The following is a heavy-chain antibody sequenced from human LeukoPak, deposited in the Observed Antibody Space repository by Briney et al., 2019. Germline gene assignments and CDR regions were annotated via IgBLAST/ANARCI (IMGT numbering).Heavy chain of an antibody. Sequence: SETLSLTCAVSGTSIASHSWWSWVRQPPGKGLEWIGEVYHSGGANYKPSLKSRVTISVDTSRNHFSLKLTSVTAADTAVYFCAYNRNFALDNWGQGTLVTVSS. CDR2: VYHSGGA. V-gene: IGHV4/OR15-8*01. J-gene: IGHJ4*01. D-gene: IGHD1-14*01. CDR1: GTSIASHSW. CDR3: AYNRNFALDN.